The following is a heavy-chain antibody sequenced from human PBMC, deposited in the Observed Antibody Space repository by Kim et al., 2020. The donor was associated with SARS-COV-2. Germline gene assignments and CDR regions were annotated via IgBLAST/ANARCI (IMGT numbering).Heavy chain of an antibody. Sequence: HYSPSLKSRLTIPKDTSKNQVVLTMTNMDPVDTATYYCAHKDNYNSYFDYWGQGTLVTVSS. J-gene: IGHJ4*02. V-gene: IGHV2-5*01. D-gene: IGHD4-4*01. CDR3: AHKDNYNSYFDY.